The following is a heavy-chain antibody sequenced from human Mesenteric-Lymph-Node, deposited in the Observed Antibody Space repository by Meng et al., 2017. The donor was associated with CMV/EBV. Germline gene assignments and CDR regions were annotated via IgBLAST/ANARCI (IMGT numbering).Heavy chain of an antibody. CDR1: GFTFSRYG. V-gene: IGHV3-30*02. Sequence: GGSLRLSCAASGFTFSRYGMHWVRQAPGKGLEWVAFIRYDGSNENYADSVKDRFAISRDNSKNTLYLQMSSLRAEDTAVYYCAKAQRIVDYFDYWGQGMLVTVSS. D-gene: IGHD6-25*01. CDR2: IRYDGSNE. CDR3: AKAQRIVDYFDY. J-gene: IGHJ4*02.